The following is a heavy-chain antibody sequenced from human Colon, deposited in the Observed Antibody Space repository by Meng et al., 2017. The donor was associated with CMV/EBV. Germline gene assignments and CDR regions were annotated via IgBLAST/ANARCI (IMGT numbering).Heavy chain of an antibody. V-gene: IGHV3-23*01. Sequence: GGSLRLSCVVSGVTFSDSVMGWVRQAPGKGLEWVAAISSRGDKRDYADSVKGRFTISRDNFRNTVILQMSSMKVEDTAVYYCARGQFLHYFDDWGRGTLVTVSS. J-gene: IGHJ4*02. CDR1: GVTFSDSV. CDR2: ISSRGDKR. D-gene: IGHD2/OR15-2a*01. CDR3: ARGQFLHYFDD.